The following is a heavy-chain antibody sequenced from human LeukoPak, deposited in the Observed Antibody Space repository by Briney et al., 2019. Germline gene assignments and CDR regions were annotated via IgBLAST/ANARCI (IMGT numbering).Heavy chain of an antibody. CDR1: GFTFSSYS. V-gene: IGHV3-21*06. D-gene: IGHD1-1*01. CDR3: ARGGELERRSLHYLDY. J-gene: IGHJ4*02. CDR2: MSSSSSSI. Sequence: GGSLRLSCAASGFTFSSYSMNWVRQAPGKGLEWVSFMSSSSSSIYYADSVKGRFTISRDNAKNSLYLQMNSLRAEDTAVYYCARGGELERRSLHYLDYWGQGTLVTVSS.